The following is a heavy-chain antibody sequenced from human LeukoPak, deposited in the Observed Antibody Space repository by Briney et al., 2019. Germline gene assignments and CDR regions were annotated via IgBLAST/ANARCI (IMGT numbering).Heavy chain of an antibody. D-gene: IGHD5-18*01. CDR2: IYYSGST. Sequence: SETLSLTCAVSGGSISSYYWSWIRQPPGKGLEWIGYIYYSGSTNYNPSLKSRVTISVDTSKNQFSLKLSSVTAADTAVYYCARGQKYRNGYTVTELGSGYFDYWGQGTLVTVSS. CDR3: ARGQKYRNGYTVTELGSGYFDY. V-gene: IGHV4-59*01. CDR1: GGSISSYY. J-gene: IGHJ4*02.